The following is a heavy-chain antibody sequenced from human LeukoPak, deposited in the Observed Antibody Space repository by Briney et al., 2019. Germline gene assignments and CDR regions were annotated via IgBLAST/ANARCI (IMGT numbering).Heavy chain of an antibody. CDR3: ARNGGFSGGSPHFDY. D-gene: IGHD1-26*01. Sequence: GASVKVSCQASGYSFTTFSISWVRQAPGQGLEWMGWVSSEKDNVNYAQKFQGRVAMTADTSSTTVYMELTRLKSDDTAVYYCARNGGFSGGSPHFDYWGHGTLLTVSS. CDR1: GYSFTTFS. V-gene: IGHV1-18*01. J-gene: IGHJ4*01. CDR2: VSSEKDNV.